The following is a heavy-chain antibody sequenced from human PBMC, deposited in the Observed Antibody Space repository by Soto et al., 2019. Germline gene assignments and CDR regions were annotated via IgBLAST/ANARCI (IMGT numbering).Heavy chain of an antibody. D-gene: IGHD5-12*01. V-gene: IGHV1-69*06. J-gene: IGHJ6*02. CDR2: IIPIFGTA. Sequence: GASVKVSCKASGGTFSSYAISWVRQAPGQGLEWMGGIIPIFGTANYAQKFQGRVTITADKSTSTAYMELSSPRSEDTAVYYCARDCGYDPPIGMDVWGQGTTVTVSS. CDR1: GGTFSSYA. CDR3: ARDCGYDPPIGMDV.